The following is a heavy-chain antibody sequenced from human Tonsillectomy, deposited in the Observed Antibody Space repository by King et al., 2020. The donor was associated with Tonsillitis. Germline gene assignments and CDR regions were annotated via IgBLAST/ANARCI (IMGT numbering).Heavy chain of an antibody. CDR1: GFTFSSYS. CDR2: ISSSSTI. CDR3: ARDLGSSGWSDTFDY. Sequence: VQLVESGGGLVQPGGSLRLSCAASGFTFSSYSMNWVRQAPGKGLEWVSYISSSSTIYYADSVKGRFTISRDNAKNSLYLQMNSLRDEDTAVYYCARDLGSSGWSDTFDYWGQGTLVTVSS. V-gene: IGHV3-48*02. J-gene: IGHJ4*02. D-gene: IGHD6-19*01.